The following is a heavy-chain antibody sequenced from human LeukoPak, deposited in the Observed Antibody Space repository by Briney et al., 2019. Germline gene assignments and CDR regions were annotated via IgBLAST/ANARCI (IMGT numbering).Heavy chain of an antibody. Sequence: GGSLRLSCAASGFTFSNYAMSWVRQAPGKGLEWVSVISDNGGTYYADSVKGRFAISRDNSKNTVYLQMNSLRAEDTAVYYCAKGGSGWHSHYFDSWGQGILGTVSS. CDR3: AKGGSGWHSHYFDS. CDR2: ISDNGGT. V-gene: IGHV3-23*01. D-gene: IGHD6-19*01. CDR1: GFTFSNYA. J-gene: IGHJ4*02.